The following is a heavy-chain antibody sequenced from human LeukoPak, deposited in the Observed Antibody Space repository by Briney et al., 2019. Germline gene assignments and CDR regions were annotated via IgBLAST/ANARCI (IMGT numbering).Heavy chain of an antibody. D-gene: IGHD6-19*01. CDR2: IWYDGSNK. CDR1: GFTFSSYG. Sequence: GGSLRLSCAASGFTFSSYGMHWVRQAPGKGLEWVAVIWYDGSNKYYADSVKGRFTISRDNSKNTLYLQMNSLRAEDTAVYYCSRDMHSSGWYAYYYYYGMDVWGQGTTVTVSS. V-gene: IGHV3-33*01. J-gene: IGHJ6*02. CDR3: SRDMHSSGWYAYYYYYGMDV.